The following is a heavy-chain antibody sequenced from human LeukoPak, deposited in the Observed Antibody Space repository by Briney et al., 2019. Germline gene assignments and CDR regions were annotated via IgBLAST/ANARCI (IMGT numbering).Heavy chain of an antibody. V-gene: IGHV1-69*06. CDR3: ARDVLWFGEDAFDI. D-gene: IGHD3-10*01. CDR2: IIPMSDTA. Sequence: SVKVSCKASGGTFNSYAISWVRQAPGQGLEWMGGIIPMSDTANYPQKFRGRLTITADIPTSTVYMELGSLRSDDTAVYYCARDVLWFGEDAFDIWGQGTMVTVSS. CDR1: GGTFNSYA. J-gene: IGHJ3*02.